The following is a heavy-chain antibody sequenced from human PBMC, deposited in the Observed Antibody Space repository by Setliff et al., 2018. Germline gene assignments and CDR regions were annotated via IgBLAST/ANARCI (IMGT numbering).Heavy chain of an antibody. CDR1: GFVFSTYD. Sequence: GGSLRLSCAASGFVFSTYDMNWVRQAPGKGLEWVSSISHSNTYIYYADSVKGRFTISRDNATNSLYLQMNSLRAEDTAVYYCVPQGPGYGNGWWTNWFDPWGQGTLVTVSS. D-gene: IGHD6-19*01. J-gene: IGHJ5*02. CDR3: VPQGPGYGNGWWTNWFDP. CDR2: ISHSNTYI. V-gene: IGHV3-21*01.